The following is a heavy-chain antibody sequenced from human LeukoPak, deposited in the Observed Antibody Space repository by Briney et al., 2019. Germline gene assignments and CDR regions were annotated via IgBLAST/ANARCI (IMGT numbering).Heavy chain of an antibody. CDR1: GFTFSSYG. J-gene: IGHJ3*02. Sequence: GGSLRLSCAASGFTFSSYGMGWVRQAPGKGLEGVSSVSGSGGITHYADSVKGRFTISRDNSKNTLYLQMQSLRAEDTAVYFCIKVIMFAFDIWGEGTMVPVSS. V-gene: IGHV3-23*01. D-gene: IGHD3-10*02. CDR3: IKVIMFAFDI. CDR2: VSGSGGIT.